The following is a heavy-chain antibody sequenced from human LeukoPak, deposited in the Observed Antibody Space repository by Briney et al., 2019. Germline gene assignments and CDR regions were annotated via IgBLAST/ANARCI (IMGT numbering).Heavy chain of an antibody. D-gene: IGHD6-19*01. V-gene: IGHV1-18*01. J-gene: IGHJ4*02. CDR3: ARDRTRAGSYSSGWYPGGY. CDR1: GYTFTSYG. CDR2: ISAYNGNT. Sequence: ASVKVSCKASGYTFTSYGISWVRQAPGQELEWMGWISAYNGNTNYAQKIQGRVTITTDTSTSTAYMELRSLRSDETAVYYCARDRTRAGSYSSGWYPGGYWGQGTLVTVSS.